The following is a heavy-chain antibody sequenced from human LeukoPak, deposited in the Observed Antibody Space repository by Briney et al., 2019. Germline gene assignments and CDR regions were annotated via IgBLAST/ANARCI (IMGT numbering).Heavy chain of an antibody. D-gene: IGHD4/OR15-4a*01. CDR1: GGSISSYY. CDR3: ARETIAGSYYYYGMDV. CDR2: NHYSGST. J-gene: IGHJ6*02. Sequence: SETLSLTCTVSGGSISSYYCSWIRQPPGKGLEWIGYNHYSGSTNYNPSLKSRVTISVDTSKNQFSLKLSSVTAADTAVYYCARETIAGSYYYYGMDVWGQGTTVTVSS. V-gene: IGHV4-59*01.